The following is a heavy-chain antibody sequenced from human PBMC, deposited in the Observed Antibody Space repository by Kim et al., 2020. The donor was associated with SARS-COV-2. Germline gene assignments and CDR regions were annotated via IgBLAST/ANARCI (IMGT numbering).Heavy chain of an antibody. Sequence: SETLSLTCTVSGGSISSSSYYWGWIRQPPGKGLEWIGSIYYIGSTYYNPSLKSRVTISVDTSKNQFSLKLSSVTAADTAVYYCASLGTYYYDSSGYDDDYWGQGTLVTVSS. CDR2: IYYIGST. V-gene: IGHV4-39*01. CDR3: ASLGTYYYDSSGYDDDY. D-gene: IGHD3-22*01. CDR1: GGSISSSSYY. J-gene: IGHJ4*02.